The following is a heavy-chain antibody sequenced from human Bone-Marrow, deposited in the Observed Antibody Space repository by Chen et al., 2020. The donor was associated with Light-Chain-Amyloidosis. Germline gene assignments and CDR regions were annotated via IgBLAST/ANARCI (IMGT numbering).Heavy chain of an antibody. CDR1: VGSISGYY. V-gene: IGHV4-34*01. J-gene: IGHJ4*02. CDR3: ARGGLDH. Sequence: QVQLQQWGAGLLKPSETLSLTCSVHVGSISGYYWNWLRQSPGKGLEWIGEINRSGSTNYNPSLKSRVTMSVDTSKNQFSLKVNSVTAADTAVYYCARGGLDHWGQGTLVTVSS. CDR2: INRSGST.